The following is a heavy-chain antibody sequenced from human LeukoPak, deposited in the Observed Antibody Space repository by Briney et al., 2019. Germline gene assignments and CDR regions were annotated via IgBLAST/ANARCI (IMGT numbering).Heavy chain of an antibody. Sequence: SETLSLTCTVSGGSINSYYWSWIRQPPGKGLEWIGYIYYSGGTNYNPSLKSRVTISVDTSKNQFSLKLSSVTAADTAVYYCARDSRVPDGSNHYFDYWGHGTPVTVSS. V-gene: IGHV4-59*01. CDR2: IYYSGGT. D-gene: IGHD5-24*01. CDR1: GGSINSYY. J-gene: IGHJ4*01. CDR3: ARDSRVPDGSNHYFDY.